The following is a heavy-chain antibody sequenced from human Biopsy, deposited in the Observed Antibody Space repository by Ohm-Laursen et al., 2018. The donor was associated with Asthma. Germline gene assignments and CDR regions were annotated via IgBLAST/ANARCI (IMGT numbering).Heavy chain of an antibody. CDR1: GGTFNTYV. CDR2: INFVFGTT. D-gene: IGHD2-2*01. CDR3: ARKAGSCISRTCYSFDF. J-gene: IGHJ4*02. V-gene: IGHV1-69*06. Sequence: PSVKASCQYLGGTFNTYVTGWARQAPRQGLEWMGGINFVFGTTTYPQKFQVRATITAYSSTSTVYMDLSSLRSEDTAVYYCARKAGSCISRTCYSFDFWGQGTLVTVSS.